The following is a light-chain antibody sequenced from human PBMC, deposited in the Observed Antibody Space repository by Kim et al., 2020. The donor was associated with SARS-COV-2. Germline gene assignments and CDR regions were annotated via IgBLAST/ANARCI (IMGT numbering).Light chain of an antibody. CDR2: YDS. CDR1: NIGRKS. V-gene: IGLV3-21*01. CDR3: QVWENTLRT. Sequence: SYELTQPPSVSVAPGKTARITCGGNNIGRKSIHWYQHKPGQAPVLVIYYDSDRPPGVSERFSAFNSGNTATLAISSVEPGDEADYYCQVWENTLRTFGGGTQLTVL. J-gene: IGLJ2*01.